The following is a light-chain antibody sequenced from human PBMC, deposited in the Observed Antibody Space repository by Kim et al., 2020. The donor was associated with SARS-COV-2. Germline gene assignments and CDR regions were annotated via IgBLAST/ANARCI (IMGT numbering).Light chain of an antibody. V-gene: IGKV1-39*01. CDR3: QQSNSTPWT. CDR1: QSIRSY. J-gene: IGKJ1*01. Sequence: ASIGDRVTITCRASQSIRSYLNWYQQRAGQVPKLLIYTTSNLQSGVPSRFSGSGSGTDFTLTISSLQPEDFATYYCQQSNSTPWTFGQGTKVDIK. CDR2: TTS.